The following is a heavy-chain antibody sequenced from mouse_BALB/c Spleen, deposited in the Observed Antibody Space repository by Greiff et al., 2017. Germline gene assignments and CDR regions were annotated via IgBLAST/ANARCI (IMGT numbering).Heavy chain of an antibody. D-gene: IGHD2-10*02. V-gene: IGHV14-4*02. J-gene: IGHJ4*01. CDR2: IDPENGDT. CDR3: NAGYGNYENYAMDY. CDR1: GFNIKDYY. Sequence: VQLKESGAELVRSGASVKLSCTASGFNIKDYYMHWVKQRPEQGLEWIGWIDPENGDTEYAPKFQGKATMTADTSSNTAYLQLSSLTSEDTAVYYCNAGYGNYENYAMDYWGQGTSVTVSS.